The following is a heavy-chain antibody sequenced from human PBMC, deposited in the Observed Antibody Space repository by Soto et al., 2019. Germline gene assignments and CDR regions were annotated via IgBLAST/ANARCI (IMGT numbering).Heavy chain of an antibody. Sequence: QVQLQESGPGLVKPSETLSLTCSVSAGSISGYYWSWIRQPPGKGLEWIGYTRYSESTSYNPPLMSRLILSVDPSNNQFSLKLSSVTAADTAVYYCARHDLRGGAYDSWGQGTLVTVSS. J-gene: IGHJ4*02. CDR3: ARHDLRGGAYDS. CDR1: AGSISGYY. CDR2: TRYSEST. D-gene: IGHD3-10*01. V-gene: IGHV4-59*08.